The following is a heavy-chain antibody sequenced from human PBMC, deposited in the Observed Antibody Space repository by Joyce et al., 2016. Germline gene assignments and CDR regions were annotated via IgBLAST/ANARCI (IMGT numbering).Heavy chain of an antibody. CDR3: ARERNFGDLSFDP. CDR2: MNPNRCDT. V-gene: IGHV1-8*01. D-gene: IGHD4-17*01. J-gene: IGHJ5*02. Sequence: QVQLVQSGAEVKKPGASVKVSCKASGYTFTRYDITWVRQATGQGLEWMGWMNPNRCDTGYAQKFQGRVTLTRNTSISTAYMELSSLRSEDTAVYYCARERNFGDLSFDPWGQGTLVTVSS. CDR1: GYTFTRYD.